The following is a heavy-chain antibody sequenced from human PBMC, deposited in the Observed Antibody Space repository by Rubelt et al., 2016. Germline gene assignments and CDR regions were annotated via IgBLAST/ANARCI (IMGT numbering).Heavy chain of an antibody. J-gene: IGHJ4*02. CDR1: GYTFTGYY. D-gene: IGHD3-10*01. CDR2: INPNSGGT. CDR3: ARRQTVRGVITNSYYFDY. Sequence: ASGYTFTGYYMHWVRQAPGQGLEWMGWINPNSGGTNYAQKFQGRVTMTRDTSISTAYMELSRLRSDDTAVYYCARRQTVRGVITNSYYFDYWGQGTLVTVSS. V-gene: IGHV1-2*02.